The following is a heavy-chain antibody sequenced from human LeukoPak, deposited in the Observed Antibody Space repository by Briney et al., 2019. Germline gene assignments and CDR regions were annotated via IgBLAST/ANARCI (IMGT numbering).Heavy chain of an antibody. CDR3: ASLLSGGRRGLVY. J-gene: IGHJ4*02. V-gene: IGHV1-46*01. D-gene: IGHD6-19*01. CDR1: GYTFTSYY. CDR2: INPSGGST. Sequence: ASVKVSRKASGYTFTSYYMHWVRQAPGQGLEWMGIINPSGGSTSYAQKFQGRVTMTRDTSTSTVYMELSSLRSEDTAVYYCASLLSGGRRGLVYWGQGTLVTVSS.